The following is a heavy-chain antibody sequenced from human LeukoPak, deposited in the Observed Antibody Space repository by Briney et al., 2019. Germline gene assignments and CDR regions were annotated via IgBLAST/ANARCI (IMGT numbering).Heavy chain of an antibody. D-gene: IGHD6-6*01. CDR2: TYYRSKWYN. CDR1: GDSVSSNSAA. V-gene: IGHV6-1*01. CDR3: ARYSSSPKDFDY. J-gene: IGHJ4*02. Sequence: SQTRSLTCAISGDSVSSNSAAWNWIRQSPSRGLEWLGRTYYRSKWYNDYAASVKSRIIINPDTSKNQFSLQLNSVTPEDTAIYYCARYSSSPKDFDYWGLGTPVTVSS.